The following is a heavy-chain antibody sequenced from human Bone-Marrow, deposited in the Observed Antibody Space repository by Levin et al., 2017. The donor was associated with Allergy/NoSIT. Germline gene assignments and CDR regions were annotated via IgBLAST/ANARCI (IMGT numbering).Heavy chain of an antibody. CDR3: AREILVTGPFDN. CDR2: ILHDGSNK. Sequence: PGGSLRLSCAASGFTFSSYGMHWVRQAPGKGLEWVAVILHDGSNKYYADSVKGRFTISRDNSKSTLYLQMNTLRSEDTAVYYCAREILVTGPFDNWGQGALVTVSS. J-gene: IGHJ4*02. CDR1: GFTFSSYG. D-gene: IGHD3-22*01. V-gene: IGHV3-30*03.